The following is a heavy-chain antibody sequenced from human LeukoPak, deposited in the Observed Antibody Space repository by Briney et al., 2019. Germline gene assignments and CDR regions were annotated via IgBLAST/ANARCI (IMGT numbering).Heavy chain of an antibody. J-gene: IGHJ4*02. Sequence: GGSLRLSCAASGFTFSSYGMSWVRQAPGKGLEWVANIKQDGSEKYYVDSVKGRFTISRDNAKNSLYLQMNSLRAEDTAVYYCARDVFGVVIEYYFDYWGQGTLVTVSS. CDR3: ARDVFGVVIEYYFDY. D-gene: IGHD3-3*01. V-gene: IGHV3-7*01. CDR2: IKQDGSEK. CDR1: GFTFSSYG.